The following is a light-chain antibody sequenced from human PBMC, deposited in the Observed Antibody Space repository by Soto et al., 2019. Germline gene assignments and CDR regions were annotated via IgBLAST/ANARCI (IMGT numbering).Light chain of an antibody. Sequence: EIVMTQSPATLSVSPGEEATLSCTASGSINNNLAWYQQKPGQAPRLLIYAATTKATGFPARCSGSGSGTEFPLTISSLPYEDFAVYYCQQHHKWPLTFGGGTKVDIK. V-gene: IGKV3-15*01. CDR3: QQHHKWPLT. CDR1: GSINNN. CDR2: AAT. J-gene: IGKJ4*01.